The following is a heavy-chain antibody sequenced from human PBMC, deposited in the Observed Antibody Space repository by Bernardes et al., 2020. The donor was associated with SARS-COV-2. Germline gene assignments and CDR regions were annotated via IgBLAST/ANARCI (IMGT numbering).Heavy chain of an antibody. D-gene: IGHD7-27*01. Sequence: GGSLGLSCVASGFAFSDFGMAWVRQAPGKGLEWVSTLNTDGENTHYADSVKGRFTISRDNSKNMLYLQMNSLRAEDTAVYYCANDAGVDVFFDYWGQGTLVTVSS. CDR1: GFAFSDFG. V-gene: IGHV3-23*01. J-gene: IGHJ4*02. CDR2: LNTDGENT. CDR3: ANDAGVDVFFDY.